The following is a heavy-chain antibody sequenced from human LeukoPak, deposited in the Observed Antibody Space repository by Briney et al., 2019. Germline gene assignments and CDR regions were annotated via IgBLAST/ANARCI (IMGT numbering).Heavy chain of an antibody. CDR1: GGTFSSYT. CDR2: IIPILGIA. CDR3: ARGKGYYGSGSYYYYMDV. V-gene: IGHV1-69*02. D-gene: IGHD3-10*01. Sequence: GASVKVSCKASGGTFSSYTISWVRQAPGQGLEWMGRIIPILGIANYAQKFQGRVMITADKSTSTAYMELSSLRSEDTAVYYCARGKGYYGSGSYYYYMDVWGKGTTVTVSS. J-gene: IGHJ6*03.